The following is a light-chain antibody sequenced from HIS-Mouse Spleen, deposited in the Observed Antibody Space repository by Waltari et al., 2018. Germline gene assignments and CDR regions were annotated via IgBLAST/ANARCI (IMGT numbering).Light chain of an antibody. Sequence: ELVLTQSPATLSLSPGERATLPCRASQSVRSYLAWYQQKPGQAPRLLIYDASNRATGIPARFSGSGSGTDFTLTISSLEPEDFAVYYCQQRSNWPLFTFGPGTKVDIK. J-gene: IGKJ3*01. V-gene: IGKV3-11*01. CDR2: DAS. CDR3: QQRSNWPLFT. CDR1: QSVRSY.